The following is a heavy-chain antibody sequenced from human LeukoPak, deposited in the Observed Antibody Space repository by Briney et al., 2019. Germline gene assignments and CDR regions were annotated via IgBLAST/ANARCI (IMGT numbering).Heavy chain of an antibody. CDR1: GFTFSSHE. Sequence: PGGSLRLSCAASGFTFSSHEMNWVRQAPGKGLEWVSYISSSGSTIYYADSVKGRFTISRDNAKNSLYLQMNSLRAEDTAVYYCARDRYDFWSGFLFDYWGQGTLVTVSS. V-gene: IGHV3-48*03. D-gene: IGHD3-3*01. J-gene: IGHJ4*02. CDR2: ISSSGSTI. CDR3: ARDRYDFWSGFLFDY.